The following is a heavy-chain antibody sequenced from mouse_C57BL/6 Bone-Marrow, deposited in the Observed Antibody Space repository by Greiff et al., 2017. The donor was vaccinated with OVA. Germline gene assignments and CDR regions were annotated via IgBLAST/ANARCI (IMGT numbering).Heavy chain of an antibody. D-gene: IGHD2-4*01. Sequence: EVNLVESGGGLVQSGRSLRLSCATSGFTFSDFYMEWVRQAPGKGLEWIAASRNKANDYTTEYSASVKGRFIVSRDTSQSILYLQMNALRAEDTAIYYCATSAGDYDEFAYWGQGTLVTVSA. CDR1: GFTFSDFY. CDR2: SRNKANDYTT. J-gene: IGHJ3*01. V-gene: IGHV7-1*01. CDR3: ATSAGDYDEFAY.